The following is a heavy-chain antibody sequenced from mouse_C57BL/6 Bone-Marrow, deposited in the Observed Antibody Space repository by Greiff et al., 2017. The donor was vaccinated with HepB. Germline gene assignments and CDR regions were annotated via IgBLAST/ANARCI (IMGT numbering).Heavy chain of an antibody. V-gene: IGHV5-6*01. CDR1: GFTFSSYG. J-gene: IGHJ4*01. CDR3: ARLYYDYLYAMDY. CDR2: ISSGGSYT. Sequence: ELHLVESGGDLVKPGGSLKLSCAASGFTFSSYGMSWVRQTPDKRLEWVATISSGGSYTYYPDSVKGRFTISRDNAKNTLYLQMSSLKSEDTAMYYCARLYYDYLYAMDYWGQGTSVTVSS. D-gene: IGHD2-4*01.